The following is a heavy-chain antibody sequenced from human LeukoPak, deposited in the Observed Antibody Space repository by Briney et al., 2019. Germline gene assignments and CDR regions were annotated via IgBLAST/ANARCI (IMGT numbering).Heavy chain of an antibody. J-gene: IGHJ4*02. CDR3: ARDRQQSHYYDSSGYKFDY. V-gene: IGHV3-30-3*01. CDR1: GFTFSSYA. Sequence: GGSLRLSCAASGFTFSSYAMHWVRQAPGKGLEWVAVISYDGSNKYCADSVKGRFTISRDNSKNTLYLQMNSLRAEDTAVYYCARDRQQSHYYDSSGYKFDYWGQGTLVTVSS. D-gene: IGHD3-22*01. CDR2: ISYDGSNK.